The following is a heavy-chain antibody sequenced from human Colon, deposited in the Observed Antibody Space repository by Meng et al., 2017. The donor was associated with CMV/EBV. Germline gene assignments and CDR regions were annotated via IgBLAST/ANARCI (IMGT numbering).Heavy chain of an antibody. V-gene: IGHV3-NL1*01. CDR3: ARDGYYGA. J-gene: IGHJ5*02. CDR2: ISSGGNT. Sequence: GESLKISCAASGFTFSSYAMHWVRQAPGKGLECVSVISSGGNTNYADSVKGRFTISRDNSKNTLYLQMNSLRAEDTAVYYCARDGYYGAWGQGTLVTVSS. D-gene: IGHD3-10*01. CDR1: GFTFSSYA.